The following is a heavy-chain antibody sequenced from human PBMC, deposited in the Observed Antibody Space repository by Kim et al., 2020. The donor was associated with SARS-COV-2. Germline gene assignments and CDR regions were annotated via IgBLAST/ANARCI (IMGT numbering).Heavy chain of an antibody. CDR1: GFTFSSYS. CDR3: ALYGDYVYWYFDL. D-gene: IGHD4-17*01. CDR2: ISSSSSYI. J-gene: IGHJ2*01. V-gene: IGHV3-21*01. Sequence: GGSLRLSCAASGFTFSSYSMNWVRQAPGKGLEWVSSISSSSSYIYYADSVKGRFTISRDNAKNSLYLQMNSLRAEDTAVYYCALYGDYVYWYFDLWGRGTLVTVSS.